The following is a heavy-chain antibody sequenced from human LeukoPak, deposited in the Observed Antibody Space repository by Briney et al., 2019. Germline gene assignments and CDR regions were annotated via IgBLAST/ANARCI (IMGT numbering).Heavy chain of an antibody. J-gene: IGHJ4*02. CDR3: ARDPAAAGTGGFDY. V-gene: IGHV4-39*07. CDR1: GGSISSSSYY. Sequence: PSETLSLTCTVSGGSISSSSYYWGWIRQPPGKGLEWIGSIYYSGSTYYNPSLKSRVTISVDTSKNQFSLKLSSVTAADTAVYYCARDPAAAGTGGFDYWGQGTLVTVSS. D-gene: IGHD6-13*01. CDR2: IYYSGST.